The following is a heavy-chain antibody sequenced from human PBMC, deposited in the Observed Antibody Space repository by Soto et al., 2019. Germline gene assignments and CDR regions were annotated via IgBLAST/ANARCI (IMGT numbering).Heavy chain of an antibody. V-gene: IGHV4-31*01. Sequence: QVQLQESGPGLVKPSQTLSVTCTVSGASVTSGGYYWTWIRQHSGKGLEWIRRIYSDGRTYYSPSLTSPLTISLDMSKNHFSQRLTSVTVADTAVYYCTSGYKYPSDYWRQGTLGAVAS. CDR1: GASVTSGGYY. CDR3: TSGYKYPSDY. D-gene: IGHD6-25*01. CDR2: IYSDGRT. J-gene: IGHJ4*02.